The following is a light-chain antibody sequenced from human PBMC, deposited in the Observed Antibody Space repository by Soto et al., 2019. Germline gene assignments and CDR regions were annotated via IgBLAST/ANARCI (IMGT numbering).Light chain of an antibody. J-gene: IGLJ1*01. Sequence: QSALTQPASVSVSPGQSITISCTGTSSDVGGYNYVSWYPQHPGKAPKLMIYEVSNRPSGVSNRFSGSKSGNTASLTISWLQAEDEADYYCSSYTSSSTLVFGTGTKVTVL. CDR3: SSYTSSSTLV. CDR2: EVS. CDR1: SSDVGGYNY. V-gene: IGLV2-14*01.